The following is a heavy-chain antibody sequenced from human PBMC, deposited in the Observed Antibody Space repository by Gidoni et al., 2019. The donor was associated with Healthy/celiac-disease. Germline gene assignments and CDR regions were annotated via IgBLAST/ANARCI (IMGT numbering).Heavy chain of an antibody. CDR3: ARESFYDYVRYGMDV. CDR1: GFTVSSNY. Sequence: EVQLVETGGGLIQPGGSLRLSCAASGFTVSSNYMSWVRQAPGKGLEWVSVIYSGGSTYYADSVKGRFTISRDNSKNTLYLQMNSLRAEDTAVYYCARESFYDYVRYGMDVWGQGTTVTVSS. J-gene: IGHJ6*02. D-gene: IGHD3-16*01. V-gene: IGHV3-53*02. CDR2: IYSGGST.